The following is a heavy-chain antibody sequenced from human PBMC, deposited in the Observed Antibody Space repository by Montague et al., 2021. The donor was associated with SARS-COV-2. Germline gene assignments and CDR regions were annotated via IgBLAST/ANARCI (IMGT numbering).Heavy chain of an antibody. CDR2: IYYSGST. CDR3: AREITMVRGVMSTNWFDP. CDR1: GGSISSYY. V-gene: IGHV4-59*01. Sequence: SETLSLTCTVSGGSISSYYWSWIRQPPGKGLEWIGYIYYSGSTNYNPSXXSRVTISVDTSKNQFSLKLSSVTAAGTAVYYCAREITMVRGVMSTNWFDPWGQGTLVTVSS. D-gene: IGHD3-10*01. J-gene: IGHJ5*02.